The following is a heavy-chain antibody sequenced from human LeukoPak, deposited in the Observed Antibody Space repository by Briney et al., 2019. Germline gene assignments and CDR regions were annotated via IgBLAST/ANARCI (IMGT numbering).Heavy chain of an antibody. V-gene: IGHV1-18*01. J-gene: IGHJ6*03. D-gene: IGHD5-18*01. CDR3: ARHTAMVTSYYYYYYMDV. CDR2: ISAYNGDT. Sequence: ASVKVSCKASGYTFTSYGISWVRQAPGRGLEWMGWISAYNGDTNYAQKLQGRVTMTTDTSTSTAYMELRSLRSDDTAVYYCARHTAMVTSYYYYYYMDVWGKGTTVTVSS. CDR1: GYTFTSYG.